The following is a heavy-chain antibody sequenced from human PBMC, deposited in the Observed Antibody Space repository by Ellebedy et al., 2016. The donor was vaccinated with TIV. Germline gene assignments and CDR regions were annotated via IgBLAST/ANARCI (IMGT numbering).Heavy chain of an antibody. D-gene: IGHD2-2*01. CDR2: INHSGST. CDR1: GGSFSAYS. V-gene: IGHV4-34*01. CDR3: ARKSTKDAFDI. Sequence: SETLSLTCAVYGGSFSAYSWSWIRQPPGKGLEWIGEINHSGSTNYSPSLKSRVTISVDRSKNQFSLKLNSVTAADTAVYYCARKSTKDAFDIWGRGTMVTVSS. J-gene: IGHJ3*02.